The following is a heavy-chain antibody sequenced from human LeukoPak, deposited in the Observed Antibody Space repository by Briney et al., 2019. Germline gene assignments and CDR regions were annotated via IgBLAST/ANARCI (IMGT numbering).Heavy chain of an antibody. V-gene: IGHV3-23*01. CDR3: AKDNTTVMLRWFDP. J-gene: IGHJ5*02. CDR2: ISGSGGTS. D-gene: IGHD4-17*01. Sequence: PGGSLRLSCAASGFTFSSYAMHWVRQAPGKGLEWVSTISGSGGTSNYADSVRGRFTISRDNSKNTLYLQMNSLRPEDTAFYYCAKDNTTVMLRWFDPWGQGTLVAVSS. CDR1: GFTFSSYA.